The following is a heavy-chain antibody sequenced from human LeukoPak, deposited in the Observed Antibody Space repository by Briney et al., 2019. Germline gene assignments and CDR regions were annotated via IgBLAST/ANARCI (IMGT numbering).Heavy chain of an antibody. J-gene: IGHJ5*02. V-gene: IGHV4-30-4*08. D-gene: IGHD3-3*01. CDR3: ARDYDFWSGFNWFDP. CDR1: GGSISSGDYY. CDR2: IYYSGST. Sequence: SETLSLTCTVSGGSISSGDYYWRWDRQRPGKGREGLGYIYYSGSTYYNPSLKSRVTISVDTSRNQFSLKLSSVTAADTAVYYCARDYDFWSGFNWFDPWGQGTLVTVSS.